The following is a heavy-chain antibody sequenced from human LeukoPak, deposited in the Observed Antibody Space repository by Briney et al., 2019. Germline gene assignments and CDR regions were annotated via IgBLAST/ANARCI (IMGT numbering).Heavy chain of an antibody. V-gene: IGHV3-43*02. D-gene: IGHD3-10*01. CDR1: GFTFDDYA. J-gene: IGHJ6*03. CDR3: AKDTIPYGRSYYYMDV. CDR2: ISGDGGST. Sequence: PGGPLRLSCAASGFTFDDYAMHWLRQAPGKGLEWVSLISGDGGSTYYADSVKGRFTVSRGNSKNSLYLHMSSLRTEDTALFYCAKDTIPYGRSYYYMDVWGKGATVTVSS.